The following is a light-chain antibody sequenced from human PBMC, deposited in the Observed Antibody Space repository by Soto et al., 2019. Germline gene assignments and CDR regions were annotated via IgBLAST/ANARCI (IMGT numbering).Light chain of an antibody. V-gene: IGKV1-5*03. Sequence: DIQITQSPSTLSGSVGDRVTITCRDSQTISSWLAWYQQKPGKAPKLLIYKASTLKSGVPSRFSGSGSGTEFTLTISSLQPDDFATYYCQHYNSYSEAFGQGTKVDIK. CDR2: KAS. CDR3: QHYNSYSEA. CDR1: QTISSW. J-gene: IGKJ1*01.